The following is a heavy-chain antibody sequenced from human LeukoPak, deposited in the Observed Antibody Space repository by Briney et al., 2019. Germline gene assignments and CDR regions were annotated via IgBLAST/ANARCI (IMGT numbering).Heavy chain of an antibody. CDR3: ARRASGYDGPDY. Sequence: GGSLRLSCAASGFTFSSYSMNWVRQAPGKGLEWVSSISSSSSYIYYADSVKGRFTISRDNAKNSLYLQMNSLRAEDTAVYYCARRASGYDGPDYWGRGTLVTVSS. CDR1: GFTFSSYS. CDR2: ISSSSSYI. V-gene: IGHV3-21*01. J-gene: IGHJ4*02. D-gene: IGHD5-12*01.